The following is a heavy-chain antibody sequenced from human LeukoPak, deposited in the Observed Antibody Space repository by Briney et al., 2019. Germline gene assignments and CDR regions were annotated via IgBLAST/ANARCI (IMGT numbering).Heavy chain of an antibody. CDR3: VRSRDGYLTAFDP. CDR1: GDSVCSNSAA. CDR2: TYYRSKWYN. V-gene: IGHV6-1*01. J-gene: IGHJ5*02. Sequence: SQTLSLTCAISGDSVCSNSAAWNWIRQSPSRGLEWLGSTYYRSKWYNDYAVSVKSRITINADTSQHKFYLHLNSVTPDDTAGDYCVRSRDGYLTAFDPWGQGTLVTVSS. D-gene: IGHD5-24*01.